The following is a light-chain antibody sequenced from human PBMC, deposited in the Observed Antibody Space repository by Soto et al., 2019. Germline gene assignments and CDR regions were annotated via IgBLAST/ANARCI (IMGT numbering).Light chain of an antibody. CDR3: QQSYSTTVT. V-gene: IGKV1-39*01. CDR2: AAS. J-gene: IGKJ4*01. Sequence: DIQMTQSPSSLSASVGDRVTITCRASQSISSYLNWYQQKPGKAPKLLIYAASSLQSGVPSRFSGSGSGTDFTLTISSLQPEDFATYYCQQSYSTTVTFGGGTKVDIX. CDR1: QSISSY.